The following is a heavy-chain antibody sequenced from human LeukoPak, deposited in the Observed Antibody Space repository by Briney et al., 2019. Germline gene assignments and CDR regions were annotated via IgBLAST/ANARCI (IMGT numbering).Heavy chain of an antibody. D-gene: IGHD3-10*01. J-gene: IGHJ6*02. CDR2: IYYSGST. CDR3: AIETYYHSSGSDHYYGMDV. V-gene: IGHV4-59*01. Sequence: SETLSLTCTVSGGSINSYYWSWIRQAPGKGLEWIGYIYYSGSTNYNPSLESRVTISVDTSKSQFSLKLRSVTAADTAVYFRAIETYYHSSGSDHYYGMDVWGQGATVTVSS. CDR1: GGSINSYY.